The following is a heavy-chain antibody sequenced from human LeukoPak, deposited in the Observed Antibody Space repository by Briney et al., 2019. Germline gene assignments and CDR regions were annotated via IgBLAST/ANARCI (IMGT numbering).Heavy chain of an antibody. Sequence: GGSLRLSCAASGFTFSSYAMSWVRQAPGKGLEWVSAISGSGGSTYYADSVKGRFTISRDNSKNTLYLQMDSLRAEDTAVYYCATLDCSSTSCRRNLFDYWGQGTLVTVSS. CDR2: ISGSGGST. CDR1: GFTFSSYA. J-gene: IGHJ4*02. D-gene: IGHD2-2*01. V-gene: IGHV3-23*01. CDR3: ATLDCSSTSCRRNLFDY.